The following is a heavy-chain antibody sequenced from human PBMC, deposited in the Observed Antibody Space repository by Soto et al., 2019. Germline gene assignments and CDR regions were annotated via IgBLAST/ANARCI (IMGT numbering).Heavy chain of an antibody. CDR3: ARRRDEVPYFDY. Sequence: QVQLQESGPGLVKPSGTLSLTCAVSGGSISSSNWWSWVRQPPGKGLEWIGEIYHSGTTNYNPSLKSRVTIPVDKSKNLFSRKLSAVTAADTAVYYCARRRDEVPYFDYWGQGTLVTVSS. CDR1: GGSISSSNW. J-gene: IGHJ4*02. V-gene: IGHV4-4*02. CDR2: IYHSGTT. D-gene: IGHD6-25*01.